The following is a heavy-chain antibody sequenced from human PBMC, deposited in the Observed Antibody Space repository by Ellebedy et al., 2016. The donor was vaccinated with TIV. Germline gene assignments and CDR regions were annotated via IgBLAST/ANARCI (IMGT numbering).Heavy chain of an antibody. Sequence: GGSLRLSCEASGLTFSNYWMSWVRQAPGKGLEWVANIKQDGSEKYYVDSVKGRFTISRDNAKNSLYLQMNSLRAEDTAVYYCASNVYDDFWSGSPGYYFDYWGQGTLVTVSS. CDR2: IKQDGSEK. J-gene: IGHJ4*02. CDR3: ASNVYDDFWSGSPGYYFDY. D-gene: IGHD3-3*01. V-gene: IGHV3-7*03. CDR1: GLTFSNYW.